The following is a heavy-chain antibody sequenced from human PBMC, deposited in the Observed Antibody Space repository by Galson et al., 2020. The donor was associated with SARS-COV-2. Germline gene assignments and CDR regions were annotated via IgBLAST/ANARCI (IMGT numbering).Heavy chain of an antibody. CDR1: GFTFSSYD. J-gene: IGHJ6*02. CDR3: ARAGEGGSYYYYYGMDV. V-gene: IGHV3-13*01. D-gene: IGHD1-26*01. Sequence: GGSLRLSCAASGFTFSSYDMHWVRQATGKGLEWVSAIGTAGDTYYQGSVKGRYTISRENAKNSLYVQMNSLRAGDTAVYYCARAGEGGSYYYYYGMDVWGQGTTVTVSS. CDR2: IGTAGDT.